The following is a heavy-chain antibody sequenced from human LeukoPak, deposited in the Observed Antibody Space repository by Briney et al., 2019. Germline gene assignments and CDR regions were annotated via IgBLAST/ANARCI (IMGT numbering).Heavy chain of an antibody. Sequence: PSETLSLTCTVSGGSISSGGYFWSWIRQHPGKGLEWIGYIYYSGSTYYNPSLKSRVTISVDTYKNQFSLKLSSVTAADTAVYYCARTTVVRTRVSQEFDYWGQGTLVTVSS. CDR2: IYYSGST. V-gene: IGHV4-31*03. CDR1: GGSISSGGYF. D-gene: IGHD4-23*01. CDR3: ARTTVVRTRVSQEFDY. J-gene: IGHJ4*02.